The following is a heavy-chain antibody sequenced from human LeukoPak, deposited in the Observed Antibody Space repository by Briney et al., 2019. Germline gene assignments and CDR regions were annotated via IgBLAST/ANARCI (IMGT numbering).Heavy chain of an antibody. J-gene: IGHJ4*02. D-gene: IGHD5-24*01. CDR2: VSYSGTT. CDR1: VASVRSQY. Sequence: SETLSLTCIVSVASVRSQYRNWIRQPPGKRLEWIGFVSYSGTTNYNPSLNGRVTISIDTSKNRVSLRLTSVTAADTAYYRCARGGRDGPVDFGGQGTLVTVSS. V-gene: IGHV4-59*02. CDR3: ARGGRDGPVDF.